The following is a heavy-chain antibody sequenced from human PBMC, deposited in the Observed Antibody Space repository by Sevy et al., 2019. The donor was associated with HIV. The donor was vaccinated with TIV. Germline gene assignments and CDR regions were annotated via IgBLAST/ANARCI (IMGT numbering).Heavy chain of an antibody. Sequence: GGSLRLSCSASGFTFSSYAMHWVRQAPGKGLEYVSAISSNGGSTYYADSVKGRFTISRDNAKNSLYLQMNSLRAEDTAVYYCARRYCSLTSCYMHDAFDIWGQGTMVTVSS. CDR3: ARRYCSLTSCYMHDAFDI. J-gene: IGHJ3*02. D-gene: IGHD2-2*02. V-gene: IGHV3-64*04. CDR2: ISSNGGST. CDR1: GFTFSSYA.